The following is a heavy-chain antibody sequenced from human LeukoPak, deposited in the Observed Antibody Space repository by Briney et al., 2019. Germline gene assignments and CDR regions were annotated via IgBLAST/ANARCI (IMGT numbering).Heavy chain of an antibody. J-gene: IGHJ4*02. CDR3: ARVSIEVAATQAYYFDY. D-gene: IGHD6-19*01. V-gene: IGHV4-39*07. Sequence: PSETLSLTCTVSGGSISSSSYYWGWIRQPPGKGLEWIGSIYYSGSTYYNPSLKSRVTMSVDTSKNQFSLNLRSVTAADTAVYYCARVSIEVAATQAYYFDYWGQGTLVTVSS. CDR1: GGSISSSSYY. CDR2: IYYSGST.